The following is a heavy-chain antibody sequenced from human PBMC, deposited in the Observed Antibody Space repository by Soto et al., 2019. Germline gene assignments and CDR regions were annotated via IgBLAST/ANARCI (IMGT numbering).Heavy chain of an antibody. Sequence: QVQLVESGGGVVQPGRSLRLSCTASGFTFSTYAMQWVRQAPGKGLAWVAVVSSEGGTQFYADSVKGRFTISRDNSKNSLYLQMSSLTTEDAAIYYCAMENYYGGHVIGSLDLWGRGTLVSVSS. V-gene: IGHV3-30-3*01. CDR1: GFTFSTYA. J-gene: IGHJ2*01. CDR3: AMENYYGGHVIGSLDL. CDR2: VSSEGGTQ. D-gene: IGHD3-22*01.